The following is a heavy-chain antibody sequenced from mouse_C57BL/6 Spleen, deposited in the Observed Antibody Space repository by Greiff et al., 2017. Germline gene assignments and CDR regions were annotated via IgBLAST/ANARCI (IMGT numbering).Heavy chain of an antibody. CDR3: ARWATLVPYYFDY. Sequence: QVQLQQPGAELVKPGASVKLSCKASGYTFTSYWMPWVKQRPGQGLEWIGMIHPNSGSTNYNEKFKSKATLTVDKSSSTAYMQLSSLTSEDSAVYYCARWATLVPYYFDYWGQGTTLTVSS. D-gene: IGHD1-1*01. J-gene: IGHJ2*01. CDR1: GYTFTSYW. V-gene: IGHV1-64*01. CDR2: IHPNSGST.